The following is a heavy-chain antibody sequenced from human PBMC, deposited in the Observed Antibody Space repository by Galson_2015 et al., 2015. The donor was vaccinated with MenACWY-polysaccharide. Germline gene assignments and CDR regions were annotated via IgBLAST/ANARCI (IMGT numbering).Heavy chain of an antibody. Sequence: SETLSLTCAVYGGSFSGYYWSWIRQPPGKGLEWIGEINHSGSTNYNPSLKSRVTISVDTSKNQFSLKLSSVTAADTAVYYCARVDYGDYHYYGMDVWGQGTTVTVSS. CDR1: GGSFSGYY. D-gene: IGHD4-17*01. CDR3: ARVDYGDYHYYGMDV. CDR2: INHSGST. V-gene: IGHV4-34*01. J-gene: IGHJ6*02.